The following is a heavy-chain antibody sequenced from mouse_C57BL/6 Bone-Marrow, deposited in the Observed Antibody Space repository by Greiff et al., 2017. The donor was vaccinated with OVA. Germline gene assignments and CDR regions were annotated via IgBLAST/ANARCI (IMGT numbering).Heavy chain of an antibody. CDR1: GYTFTSYG. CDR2: IYPRSGNT. D-gene: IGHD1-1*01. Sequence: VQLQQSGAELARPGASVKLSCKTSGYTFTSYGISWVKQRTGQGLEWIGEIYPRSGNTYYNEQFKGKATLTADKSSSTAYMELRSLTSEDSAVYVWARDGNYYGSSDYAMDYWGQGTSVTVSA. CDR3: ARDGNYYGSSDYAMDY. J-gene: IGHJ4*01. V-gene: IGHV1-81*01.